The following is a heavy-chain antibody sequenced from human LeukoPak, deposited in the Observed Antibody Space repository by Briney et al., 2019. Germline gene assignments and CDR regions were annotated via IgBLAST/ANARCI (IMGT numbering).Heavy chain of an antibody. Sequence: SETLSLTCTVSGGSISSYYWSWIRKPAGKGLEWIGYIYYSGSTYYNPSLKSRVTISVDTSKNQFSLKLSSVTAADTAVYYCARGHDYSRLDYWGQGTLVTVSS. CDR3: ARGHDYSRLDY. CDR2: IYYSGST. V-gene: IGHV4-59*06. D-gene: IGHD4-4*01. J-gene: IGHJ4*02. CDR1: GGSISSYY.